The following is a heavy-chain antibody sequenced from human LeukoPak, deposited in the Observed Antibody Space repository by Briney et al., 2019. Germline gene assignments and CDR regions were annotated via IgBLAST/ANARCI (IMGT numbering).Heavy chain of an antibody. Sequence: PGRSLRLSCAASGFTFSSYGMHWVRQAPGKGLEWVAVIWYDGSNKYYADSVKGRFTISRDNSKNTLYLQMNSLRAEDTAVYYCARGDGGRKNYYYYGMDVWGQGTTVTVSS. J-gene: IGHJ6*02. CDR3: ARGDGGRKNYYYYGMDV. CDR1: GFTFSSYG. D-gene: IGHD4-23*01. CDR2: IWYDGSNK. V-gene: IGHV3-33*01.